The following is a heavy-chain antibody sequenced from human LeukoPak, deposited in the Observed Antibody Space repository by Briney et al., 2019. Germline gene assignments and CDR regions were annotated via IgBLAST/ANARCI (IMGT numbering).Heavy chain of an antibody. V-gene: IGHV1-2*02. CDR3: ARTWNSRGPLLWFGELSPNWFDP. CDR2: INPNSGGT. J-gene: IGHJ5*02. Sequence: ASVKVSCEASGYTFTGYYMHWVRQAPGQGLEWMGWINPNSGGTNYAQKFQGRVTMTRDTSISTAYMELSRLRSDDTAVYYCARTWNSRGPLLWFGELSPNWFDPWGQGTLVTVSS. D-gene: IGHD3-10*01. CDR1: GYTFTGYY.